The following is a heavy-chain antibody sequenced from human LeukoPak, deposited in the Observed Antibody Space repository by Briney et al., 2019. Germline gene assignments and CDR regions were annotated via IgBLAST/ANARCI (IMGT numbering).Heavy chain of an antibody. V-gene: IGHV4-4*07. D-gene: IGHD3-10*01. CDR3: ARGRDYYGTGSYYDY. CDR1: GGSMGTYY. CDR2: IYTSENT. J-gene: IGHJ4*02. Sequence: SETLSLTRTVSGGSMGTYYWSWIRQPAGKGLEWIGRIYTSENTNYNPSLKSRVTMSVDTSKNQFSLKLSSLTAADTAVYFCARGRDYYGTGSYYDYWGQGTLVTVSS.